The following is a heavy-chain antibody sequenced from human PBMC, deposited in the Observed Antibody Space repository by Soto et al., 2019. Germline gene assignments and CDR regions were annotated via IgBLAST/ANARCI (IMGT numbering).Heavy chain of an antibody. V-gene: IGHV3-72*01. CDR3: AREEYYYYSSGYSPWFDP. J-gene: IGHJ5*02. CDR1: GFTFSDHY. Sequence: GGSVRLSCAASGFTFSDHYMDWVHQAPGKGLEWVGRTRNKANSYTTEYAASVKGRFTISRDDSKNSLYLQMNSLKTEDTAVYYCAREEYYYYSSGYSPWFDPWGQGTLVTV. D-gene: IGHD3-22*01. CDR2: TRNKANSYTT.